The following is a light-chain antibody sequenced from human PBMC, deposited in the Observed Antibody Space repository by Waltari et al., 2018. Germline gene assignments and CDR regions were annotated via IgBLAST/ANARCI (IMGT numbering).Light chain of an antibody. CDR3: SSYAGSMTLV. CDR1: RSDVGGYYF. V-gene: IGLV2-8*01. J-gene: IGLJ2*01. CDR2: EVS. Sequence: SALTQPPSASGSPGQSVTISCTGTRSDVGGYYFVSWYQQHPGKPPKLMIYEVSERPSGVPDRFSGSKSGNTASLTVSGLQTEDESDYYCSSYAGSMTLVFGGGTKLTVL.